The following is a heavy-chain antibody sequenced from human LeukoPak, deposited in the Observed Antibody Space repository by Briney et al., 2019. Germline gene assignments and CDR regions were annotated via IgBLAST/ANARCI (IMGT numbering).Heavy chain of an antibody. V-gene: IGHV4-59*08. CDR3: ARLNSSIYYYYGMDV. Sequence: SETLSLTCTVSGGSFNSYSWSWIRQPPGRGLEWIGYIYYSGSTNYNPSLKSRVTISVDTSKNQFSLKLTSVTATDTAVYYCARLNSSIYYYYGMDVWGQGTTVTVSS. J-gene: IGHJ6*02. CDR1: GGSFNSYS. D-gene: IGHD6-13*01. CDR2: IYYSGST.